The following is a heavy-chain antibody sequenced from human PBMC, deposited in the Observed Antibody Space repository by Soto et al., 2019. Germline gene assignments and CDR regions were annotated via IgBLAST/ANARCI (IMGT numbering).Heavy chain of an antibody. D-gene: IGHD3-22*01. J-gene: IGHJ5*02. Sequence: PSETLSLTCTVSGGSISSYYWSWIRQPPGKGLEWIGYIYYSGSANYNPSLKSRVTISVDTSKNQFSLKLSSVTAADTAVYYCARGYYYDSSGYYSPWGQGTLVTVSS. CDR1: GGSISSYY. CDR2: IYYSGSA. CDR3: ARGYYYDSSGYYSP. V-gene: IGHV4-59*01.